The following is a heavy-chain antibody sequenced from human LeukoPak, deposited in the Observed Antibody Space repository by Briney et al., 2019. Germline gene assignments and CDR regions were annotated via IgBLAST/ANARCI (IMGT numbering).Heavy chain of an antibody. Sequence: PSETLSLTCTVSGDSISNHYWSWIRQPPGKGLEWIGYIYYSGTTTFYNPSLRSRVTMSVDTSKNQFSLRLSSVTAADTAVYYCARDLTQYYYDSSGYYRTIDAFDIWGQGTMVTVSS. CDR3: ARDLTQYYYDSSGYYRTIDAFDI. D-gene: IGHD3-22*01. J-gene: IGHJ3*02. CDR2: IYYSGTT. CDR1: GDSISNHY. V-gene: IGHV4-59*11.